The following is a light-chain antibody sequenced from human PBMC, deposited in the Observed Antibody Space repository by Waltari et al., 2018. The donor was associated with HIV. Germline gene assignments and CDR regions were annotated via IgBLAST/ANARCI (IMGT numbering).Light chain of an antibody. J-gene: IGLJ3*02. Sequence: SYDLTQTPSLSVSPGQTARINCSRGALPKKYSSWYRQTAGQAPVVLKYKDIERPSGIPERISGSGSGKGITLANRGVQAEDEGDYFCQSTDFDGTWVFGGGTRLTVL. CDR3: QSTDFDGTWV. CDR1: ALPKKY. V-gene: IGLV3-25*03. CDR2: KDI.